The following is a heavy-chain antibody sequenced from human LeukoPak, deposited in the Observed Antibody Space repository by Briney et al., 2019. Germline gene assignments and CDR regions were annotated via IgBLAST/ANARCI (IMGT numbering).Heavy chain of an antibody. CDR2: ISYDGSNK. V-gene: IGHV3-30*03. Sequence: GGSLRLSCAASGFTFSSYGMHWVRQAPGKGLEWVAVISYDGSNKYYADSVKGRFTISRDNSKNTLYLQMNSLRAEDTAVYYCARGPPMYSYGSTDYHYDYFNYWGQGTLVTVSS. CDR1: GFTFSSYG. CDR3: ARGPPMYSYGSTDYHYDYFNY. J-gene: IGHJ4*02. D-gene: IGHD3-22*01.